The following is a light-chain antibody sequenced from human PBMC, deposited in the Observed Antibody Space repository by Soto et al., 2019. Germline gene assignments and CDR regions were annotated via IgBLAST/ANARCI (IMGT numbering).Light chain of an antibody. CDR2: KTS. V-gene: IGKV1-5*03. CDR1: QSLSGW. Sequence: DIQMTQSPSTLSASVGVRVTITCRASQSLSGWLAWYQQKPGKAPKLLIYKTSTLESGVPSRFSGSGSGTQFTLTITSLQPDDFATYYCLQYNSMYTFGQGTRLEIK. CDR3: LQYNSMYT. J-gene: IGKJ5*01.